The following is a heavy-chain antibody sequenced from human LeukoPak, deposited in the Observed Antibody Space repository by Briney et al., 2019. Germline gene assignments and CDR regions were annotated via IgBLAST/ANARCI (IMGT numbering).Heavy chain of an antibody. V-gene: IGHV7-4-1*02. J-gene: IGHJ4*02. CDR1: GYTFTSYA. D-gene: IGHD3-10*01. CDR3: ARKQQDYYGSGSFPY. Sequence: ASVKVSCKASGYTFTSYAMNWVRQAPGQGLEWMGWINTNTGNPTYAQGFTGRFVCSLDTSVSTAYLQISSLKAEDTAVYYCARKQQDYYGSGSFPYWGQGTLVTVSS. CDR2: INTNTGNP.